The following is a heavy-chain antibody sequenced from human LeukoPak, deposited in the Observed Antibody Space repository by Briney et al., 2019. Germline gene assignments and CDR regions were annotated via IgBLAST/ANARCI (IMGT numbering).Heavy chain of an antibody. CDR1: GYTFTSYG. CDR3: ARDNSVEDTAWWFDP. D-gene: IGHD4-23*01. CDR2: ISAYNGNT. V-gene: IGHV1-18*01. Sequence: ASVKVSCTASGYTFTSYGISWVRQAPGQGLEWMGWISAYNGNTNYAQKLQGRVTMTTDTSTSTAYMELRSLRSDDTAVYYCARDNSVEDTAWWFDPWGQGTLVTASS. J-gene: IGHJ5*02.